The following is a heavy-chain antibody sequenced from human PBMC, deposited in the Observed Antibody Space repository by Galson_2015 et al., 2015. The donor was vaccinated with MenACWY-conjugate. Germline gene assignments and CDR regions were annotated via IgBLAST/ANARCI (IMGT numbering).Heavy chain of an antibody. CDR3: TREASYSGWPTFDY. J-gene: IGHJ4*02. D-gene: IGHD6-19*01. V-gene: IGHV6-1*01. Sequence: CAISGDSVSSNSASWHWIRQSPSRALEWLGRTYHRSKTYHDYAISLRSRITINADTSKNQDYLQLNSVSPEDTAVYFCTREASYSGWPTFDYWGQGIQVNVSP. CDR1: GDSVSSNSAS. CDR2: TYHRSKTYH.